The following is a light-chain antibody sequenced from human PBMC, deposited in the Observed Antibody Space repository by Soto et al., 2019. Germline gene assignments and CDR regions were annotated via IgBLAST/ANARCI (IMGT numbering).Light chain of an antibody. CDR2: GAS. V-gene: IGKV3-20*01. Sequence: EIVLTQSPGTLSLSPGERATLSCRASQSVSSNYLAWYQQKPGQAPRLLIYGASSRATGIPDRFSGSGSGTDFTLTISRLEPEDFAVYYCQQYGSSPMTFGQGTRLGIK. CDR3: QQYGSSPMT. CDR1: QSVSSNY. J-gene: IGKJ5*01.